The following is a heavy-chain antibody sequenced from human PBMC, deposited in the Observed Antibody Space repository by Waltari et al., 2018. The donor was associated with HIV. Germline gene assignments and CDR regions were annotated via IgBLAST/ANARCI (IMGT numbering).Heavy chain of an antibody. J-gene: IGHJ4*02. D-gene: IGHD1-7*01. Sequence: EVQLVESGGGLVQPGGSLRLPCTPSGFIFSNFWMSWVRQAPGKGLEWVANITQDGSATYSVGSVKGRFTVSRDNAKTSLYLQMNSLRAEDTAVYYCARGLNWNYGFFWGQGSLVTVSS. CDR1: GFIFSNFW. V-gene: IGHV3-7*01. CDR2: ITQDGSAT. CDR3: ARGLNWNYGFF.